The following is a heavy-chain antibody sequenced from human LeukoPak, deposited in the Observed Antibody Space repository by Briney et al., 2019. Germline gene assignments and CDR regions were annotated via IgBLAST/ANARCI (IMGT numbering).Heavy chain of an antibody. CDR3: ASTHGDAAINWFDP. J-gene: IGHJ5*02. D-gene: IGHD4-17*01. V-gene: IGHV1-8*03. CDR2: MNPNSGNT. Sequence: ASVKVSCKASGYTFTSYDINWVRQATGQGLEWMGWMNPNSGNTGYAQKFQGRVTITRNTSINTVYMEMSSLRSEDTAVYYCASTHGDAAINWFDPWGQGTLVTVSS. CDR1: GYTFTSYD.